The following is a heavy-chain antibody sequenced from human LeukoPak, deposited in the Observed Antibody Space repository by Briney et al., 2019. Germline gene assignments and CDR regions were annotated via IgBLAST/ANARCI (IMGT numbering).Heavy chain of an antibody. CDR3: ARDRSGYANDAFDF. J-gene: IGHJ3*01. CDR1: GFTFSNYG. D-gene: IGHD3-3*01. V-gene: IGHV3-48*01. CDR2: ISSSSSLI. Sequence: GGSLRLSCAASGFTFSNYGMNWVRQAPGKGLEWISYISSSSSLIYYADSVKGRFTISRDNSKNTMFLQMNSLRAEDTAVYHCARDRSGYANDAFDFWGQGTMVTVSS.